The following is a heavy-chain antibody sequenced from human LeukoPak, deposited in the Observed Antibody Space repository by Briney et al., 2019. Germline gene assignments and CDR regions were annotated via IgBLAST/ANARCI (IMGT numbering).Heavy chain of an antibody. CDR1: GGSISSYY. V-gene: IGHV4-59*01. CDR2: IYYSGST. J-gene: IGHJ1*01. CDR3: ARAVGWSYGDYGPEYFQH. Sequence: PSETLSLTCTVSGGSISSYYWSWIRQPPGKGLEWIGYIYYSGSTNYNPSLKSRVTISVDTSKNQFPLKLSSVTAADTAVYYCARAVGWSYGDYGPEYFQHWGQGTLVTVSS. D-gene: IGHD4-17*01.